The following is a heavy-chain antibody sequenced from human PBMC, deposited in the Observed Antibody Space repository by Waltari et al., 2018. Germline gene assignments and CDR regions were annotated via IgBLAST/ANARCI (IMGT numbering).Heavy chain of an antibody. V-gene: IGHV4-59*01. Sequence: QVQLQESGPGLVKPSETLSLTCTVSGGSISSYYWSWIRQPPGKGLEWIGYIYYSGSTNYNPSIKSRVTISVDTSKNQFSLKLSSVTAADTAVYYCARDTRPEDYWGQGTLVTVSS. D-gene: IGHD3-3*01. CDR3: ARDTRPEDY. CDR1: GGSISSYY. CDR2: IYYSGST. J-gene: IGHJ4*02.